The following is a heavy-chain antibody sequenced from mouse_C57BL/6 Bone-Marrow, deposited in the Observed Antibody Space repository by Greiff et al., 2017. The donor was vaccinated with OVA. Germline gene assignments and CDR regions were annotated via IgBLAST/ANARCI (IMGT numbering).Heavy chain of an antibody. CDR1: GYSITSGYD. V-gene: IGHV3-1*01. CDR2: ISYSGST. CDR3: ARGYYYGSPAWFAY. J-gene: IGHJ3*01. Sequence: DVQLQESGPGMVKPSQSLSLTCTVTGYSITSGYDWHWIRHFPGNKLEWMGYISYSGSTNYNPSLKSRISITHDTSKNHFFLKLNSVTTEDTATYYCARGYYYGSPAWFAYWGQGTLVTVSA. D-gene: IGHD1-1*01.